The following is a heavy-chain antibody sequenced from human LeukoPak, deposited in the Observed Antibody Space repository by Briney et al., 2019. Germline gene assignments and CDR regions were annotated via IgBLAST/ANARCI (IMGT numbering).Heavy chain of an antibody. V-gene: IGHV3-48*03. Sequence: GGSLRLSCAASGFTFSSYEMNWVRQAPGKGLEWVSYISSSGSTIYYADSVKGRFTISRDNAKNSLYLQMNSLRAEDTAVYYCARDRSYYDSSGCYWGQGTLVTVSS. CDR1: GFTFSSYE. CDR3: ARDRSYYDSSGCY. J-gene: IGHJ4*02. D-gene: IGHD3-22*01. CDR2: ISSSGSTI.